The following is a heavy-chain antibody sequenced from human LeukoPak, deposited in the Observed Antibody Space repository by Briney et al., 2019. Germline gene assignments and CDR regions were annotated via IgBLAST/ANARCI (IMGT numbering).Heavy chain of an antibody. J-gene: IGHJ4*02. Sequence: YPGGSLRLSCAASGFPFSSYSMNWVRQAPGKGLEWVSYISASGSNIYYLDSVKGRFTVSRDNAMNSLFLQMDRPRAEDTAVYYCVRVKGTYFDFWGQGTLVTVSS. V-gene: IGHV3-48*01. CDR1: GFPFSSYS. D-gene: IGHD1-1*01. CDR3: VRVKGTYFDF. CDR2: ISASGSNI.